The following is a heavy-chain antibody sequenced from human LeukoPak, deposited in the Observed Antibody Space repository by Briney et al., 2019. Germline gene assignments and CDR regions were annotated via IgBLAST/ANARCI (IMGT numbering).Heavy chain of an antibody. V-gene: IGHV1-2*02. CDR1: GYTLTGYY. CDR3: ARGLDSIVVVPAAMPY. CDR2: INPNSGGT. Sequence: ASVKVSCKASGYTLTGYYMHWVRQAPGQGLEWMGWINPNSGGTNYAQKFQGRVTMTRDTSISTAYMELSRLRSDDTAVYYCARGLDSIVVVPAAMPYWGRGTLVTVSS. J-gene: IGHJ4*02. D-gene: IGHD2-2*01.